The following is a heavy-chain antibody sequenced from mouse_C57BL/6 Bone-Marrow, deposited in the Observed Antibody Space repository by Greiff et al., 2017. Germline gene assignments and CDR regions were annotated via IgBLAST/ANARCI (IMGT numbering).Heavy chain of an antibody. J-gene: IGHJ3*01. V-gene: IGHV1-80*01. CDR2: IFPGAGDT. Sequence: VKLQESGAGLVQPGASVKLSCKASGYAFSSYWMNWVKQRPGKGLEWIGRIFPGAGDTNYNGKLKGKATLTADKSSSTAYMQLSSLTSEDSAVYFCGRGAYWGQGTLVTVSA. CDR1: GYAFSSYW. CDR3: GRGAY.